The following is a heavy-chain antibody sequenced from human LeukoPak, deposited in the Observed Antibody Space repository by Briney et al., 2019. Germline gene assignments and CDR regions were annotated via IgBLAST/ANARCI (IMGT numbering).Heavy chain of an antibody. CDR2: MYHSGST. CDR1: SYSISSGYY. CDR3: ARDTRDYDQGFDY. Sequence: SETLSLTCAVSSYSISSGYYWGWIRQPPGKGLEWIGSMYHSGSTNYNPSLKSRVTISVDTSKNQFSLKLSSVTAADTAVYFCARDTRDYDQGFDYWGQGTLVTVSS. D-gene: IGHD4-17*01. V-gene: IGHV4-38-2*02. J-gene: IGHJ4*02.